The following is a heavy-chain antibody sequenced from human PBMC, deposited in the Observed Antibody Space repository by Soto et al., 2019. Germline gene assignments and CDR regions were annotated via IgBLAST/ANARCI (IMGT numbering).Heavy chain of an antibody. D-gene: IGHD5-12*01. Sequence: QVQLVQSGGEVKKPGASVKLSCTASGYTFTSYGISWVRQAPGQGREWMGWISAYNGKTNYAQNVQGRVTMTTDTSTRTAYMDLRSLRSDDTAVYYCARGGDVNYYHGMDVWGQGTTVTVSS. J-gene: IGHJ6*02. CDR1: GYTFTSYG. CDR3: ARGGDVNYYHGMDV. CDR2: ISAYNGKT. V-gene: IGHV1-18*01.